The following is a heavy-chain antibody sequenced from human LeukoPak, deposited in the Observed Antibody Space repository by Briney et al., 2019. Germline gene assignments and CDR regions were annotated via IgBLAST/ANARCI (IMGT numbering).Heavy chain of an antibody. CDR1: GFTVSSNF. CDR3: ARVMRLTMIRGVPPWFDP. CDR2: IYSGDGT. J-gene: IGHJ5*02. Sequence: GGSLRLSCAASGFTVSSNFMSWVRQAPGKGLEWVSVIYSGDGTYYADSVKGRFTISRDNSKNTLYLQMNSLRAEDTAVYYCARVMRLTMIRGVPPWFDPWGQGTLVTVSS. V-gene: IGHV3-53*01. D-gene: IGHD3-10*01.